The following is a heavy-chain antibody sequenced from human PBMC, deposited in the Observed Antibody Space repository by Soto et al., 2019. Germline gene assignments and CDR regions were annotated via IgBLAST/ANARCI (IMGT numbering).Heavy chain of an antibody. CDR1: GFSLSTYGMR. J-gene: IGHJ6*02. Sequence: SGPTLVNPTPTLTLTCTFSGFSLSTYGMRVSWIRQPQGKALEWLARIDWDDEKFYSTCLKRRLTISKDTSKNHVVLTMTNMDLVDTGTYYCSRDINPLPTIVMDVWGPGTLVTVSS. CDR2: IDWDDEK. CDR3: SRDINPLPTIVMDV. V-gene: IGHV2-70*04. D-gene: IGHD1-1*01.